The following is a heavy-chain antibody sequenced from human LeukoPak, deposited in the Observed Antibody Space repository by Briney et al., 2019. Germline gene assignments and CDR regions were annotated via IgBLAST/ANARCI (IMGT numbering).Heavy chain of an antibody. D-gene: IGHD6-13*01. CDR2: ISGSGGST. CDR3: AKGLRSSSWYEFDY. Sequence: GASLRLSCAASGFTFSSYAMSWARQAPGKGLEWVSAISGSGGSTYYADSVKGRFTISRDNSKNTLYLQMNSLRAEDTAVYYCAKGLRSSSWYEFDYWGQGTLVTVSS. CDR1: GFTFSSYA. J-gene: IGHJ4*02. V-gene: IGHV3-23*01.